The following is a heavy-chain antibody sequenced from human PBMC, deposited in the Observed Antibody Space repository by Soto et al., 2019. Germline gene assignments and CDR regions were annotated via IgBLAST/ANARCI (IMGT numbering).Heavy chain of an antibody. V-gene: IGHV3-15*01. CDR1: GFTFSNAW. Sequence: GGSLRLSCAASGFTFSNAWMSWVRQAPGKGLEWVGRIKSKTDGGTTDYAAPVKGRFTISSDDSKTTLYLKMNSLKTEDTAVYYGTTGGSSSSYYYYYMDVWGKGTTVTVSS. CDR3: TTGGSSSSYYYYYMDV. D-gene: IGHD6-6*01. CDR2: IKSKTDGGTT. J-gene: IGHJ6*03.